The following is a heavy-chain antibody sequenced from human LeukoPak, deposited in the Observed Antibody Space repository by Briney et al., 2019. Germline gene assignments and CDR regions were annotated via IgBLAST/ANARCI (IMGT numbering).Heavy chain of an antibody. J-gene: IGHJ4*02. CDR1: GFTLRSYS. V-gene: IGHV3-21*01. D-gene: IGHD2-2*01. CDR2: ICSSSSYI. Sequence: PGGSLRLSCLASGFTLRSYSMNWVRPGPGEGLGWGSSICSSSSYIYYADSVKGRFTISRDNAKNSLYLQMNSLRAEDTAVYYCARGDRDLYCSSTSCYPVLGGQGTLVTVSS. CDR3: ARGDRDLYCSSTSCYPVL.